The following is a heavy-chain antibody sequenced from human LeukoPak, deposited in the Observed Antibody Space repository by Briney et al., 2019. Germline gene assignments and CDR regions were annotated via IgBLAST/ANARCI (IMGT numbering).Heavy chain of an antibody. CDR2: IYYSGST. V-gene: IGHV4-59*01. CDR3: ARDLGSYYYYMDV. D-gene: IGHD3-16*01. CDR1: GGSISSYY. J-gene: IGHJ6*03. Sequence: PSEALSLTCTVSGGSISSYYWSWIRQPPGKGLEWIGYIYYSGSTNYNPSLKSRVTISVDTSKNQFFLKLSSVTAADTAVYYCARDLGSYYYYMDVWGKGTTVTVSS.